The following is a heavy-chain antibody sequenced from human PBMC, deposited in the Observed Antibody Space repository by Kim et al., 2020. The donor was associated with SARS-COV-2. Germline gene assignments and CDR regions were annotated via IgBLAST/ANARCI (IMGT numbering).Heavy chain of an antibody. CDR1: GFTFGSYG. CDR2: ISYDGSNK. D-gene: IGHD3-10*01. J-gene: IGHJ5*02. Sequence: GGSLRLSCAASGFTFGSYGMHWVRQAPGKGLEWVAVISYDGSNKYYADSVKGRFTISRDNSKNTLYLQMNSLRAEDTAVYYCARDAVTMVRGGLNWFDPWGQGTLVTVSS. V-gene: IGHV3-33*05. CDR3: ARDAVTMVRGGLNWFDP.